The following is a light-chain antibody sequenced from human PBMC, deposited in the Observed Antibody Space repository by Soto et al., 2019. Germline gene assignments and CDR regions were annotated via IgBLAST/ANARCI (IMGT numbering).Light chain of an antibody. CDR2: DAS. Sequence: EIVLTQSPATLSLLPGERATLSCRASQSVGSSLAWYQHKAGQAPRRLLYDASNRDTGIPARFSGSGSGTDFTLTISRLGPEDFAVYDCQQRSIWLPVGQGTRQDIE. CDR3: QQRSIWLP. J-gene: IGKJ5*01. CDR1: QSVGSS. V-gene: IGKV3-11*01.